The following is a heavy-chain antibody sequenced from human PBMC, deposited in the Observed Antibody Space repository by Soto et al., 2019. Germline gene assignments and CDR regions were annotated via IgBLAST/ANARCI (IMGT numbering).Heavy chain of an antibody. CDR3: ARCRYSYGYDFEY. D-gene: IGHD5-18*01. V-gene: IGHV3-48*02. J-gene: IGHJ4*02. CDR1: EFTFSSYG. CDR2: ISSRSTTI. Sequence: EVQLVESGGGLVQPGGSLRLSCAASEFTFSSYGMSWVRQAPGKGLEWVSFISSRSTTIYYADSVKGRFTISTGNAKNSLYLQMYSLRDEDTAVYYCARCRYSYGYDFEYWGQGTLVTVSS.